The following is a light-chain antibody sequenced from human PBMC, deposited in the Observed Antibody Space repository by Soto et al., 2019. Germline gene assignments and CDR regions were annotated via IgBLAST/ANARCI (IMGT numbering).Light chain of an antibody. CDR2: DVS. CDR1: QSLGNC. J-gene: IGKJ1*01. CDR3: QQYNRYWT. Sequence: DIQMTQSPSTLSASIGDRVTITCRASQSLGNCLAWYQQKPGKAPKLLIYDVSSLESGVPSRFSGSGSETEFTLTISSLFPDDFATYYCQQYNRYWTFGQGTKVDIK. V-gene: IGKV1-5*01.